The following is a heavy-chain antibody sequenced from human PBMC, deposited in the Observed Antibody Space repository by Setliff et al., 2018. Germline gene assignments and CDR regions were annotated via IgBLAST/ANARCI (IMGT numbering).Heavy chain of an antibody. D-gene: IGHD3-10*01. J-gene: IGHJ3*02. CDR2: IRSKADNYAT. V-gene: IGHV3-73*01. Sequence: GGSLRLSCAASGFTFSGSAMHWVRQASGKGLEWVGRIRSKADNYATAYAASVRGRFTXXXDDXXXXXXXXXXXXXXXXTXVYYCILIGSSADAFDIWGQGTMVTVSS. CDR3: ILIGSSADAFDI. CDR1: GFTFSGSA.